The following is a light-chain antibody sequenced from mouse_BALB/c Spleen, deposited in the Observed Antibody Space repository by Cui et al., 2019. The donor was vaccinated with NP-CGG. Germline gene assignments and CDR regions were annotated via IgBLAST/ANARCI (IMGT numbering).Light chain of an antibody. V-gene: IGLV1*01. J-gene: IGLJ1*01. CDR2: GTN. Sequence: QAVVTQASTLTTSPGETVTLTCRSSTGAVTTSNYANWVQEKPDHLFTGLIGGTNNRVPGVPDRFSGSLIGDKAALTITGAQTEDEAIYFCALWYSNHWVFGGGTKLTVL. CDR3: ALWYSNHWV. CDR1: TGAVTTSNY.